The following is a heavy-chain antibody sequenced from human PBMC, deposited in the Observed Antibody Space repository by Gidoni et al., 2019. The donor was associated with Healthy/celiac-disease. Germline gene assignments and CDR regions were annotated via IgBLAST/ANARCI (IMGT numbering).Heavy chain of an antibody. V-gene: IGHV3-11*06. D-gene: IGHD6-13*01. CDR3: ARDDRVGSSYFDY. Sequence: QVQLVESGGGLVKPGGSLGLSCAASGFTFSDYYMRWSRQAPGKGLDWVSYMSSSIIYTNYADSVKGRFTISRDNAKYSLYLQMNSLRAEDTAVYYCARDDRVGSSYFDYWGQGTLVTVSS. CDR2: MSSSIIYT. CDR1: GFTFSDYY. J-gene: IGHJ4*02.